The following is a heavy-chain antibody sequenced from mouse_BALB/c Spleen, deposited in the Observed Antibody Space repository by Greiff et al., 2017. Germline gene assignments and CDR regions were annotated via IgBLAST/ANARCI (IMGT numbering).Heavy chain of an antibody. CDR3: AIITTATGAY. CDR2: ISSGGST. V-gene: IGHV5-6-5*01. D-gene: IGHD1-2*01. CDR1: GFTFSSYA. J-gene: IGHJ3*01. Sequence: EVQLVESGGGLVKPGGSLKLSCAASGFTFSSYAMSWVRQTPEKRLEWVASISSGGSTYYPDSVKGRFTISRDNARNILYLQMSSLRSEDTAMYYCAIITTATGAYWGQGTLVTVSA.